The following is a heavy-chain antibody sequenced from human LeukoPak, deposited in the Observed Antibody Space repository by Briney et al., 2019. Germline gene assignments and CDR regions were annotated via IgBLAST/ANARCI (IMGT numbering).Heavy chain of an antibody. CDR1: GGSISSYY. CDR3: AREYSSSWYGNWFDP. D-gene: IGHD6-13*01. V-gene: IGHV4-59*01. J-gene: IGHJ5*02. CDR2: IYYSGST. Sequence: SETLSLTCTVSGGSISSYYWSWIRQPPGKGLEWIGYIYYSGSTNNNPSLKSRVTISVDTSKNQFSLKLSSVTAADTAVYYCAREYSSSWYGNWFDPWGQGTLVTVSS.